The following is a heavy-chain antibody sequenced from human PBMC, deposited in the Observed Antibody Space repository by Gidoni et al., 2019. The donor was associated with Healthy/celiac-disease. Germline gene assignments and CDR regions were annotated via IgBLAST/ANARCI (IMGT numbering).Heavy chain of an antibody. CDR3: AKGVGGIAASYFQH. D-gene: IGHD6-25*01. CDR2: ISWNSGSI. V-gene: IGHV3-9*01. Sequence: EVQLVESGGGLVQPGRSLRLSCAASGFTFDDYAMYWVRQAPGKGLEWVSGISWNSGSIGYADSVKGRFTISRDNAKNSLYLQMNSLRAEDTALYYCAKGVGGIAASYFQHWGQGTLVTVSS. CDR1: GFTFDDYA. J-gene: IGHJ1*01.